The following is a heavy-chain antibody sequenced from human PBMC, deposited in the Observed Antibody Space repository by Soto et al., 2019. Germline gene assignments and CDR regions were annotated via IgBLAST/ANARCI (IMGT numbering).Heavy chain of an antibody. CDR3: ERPPLRDGRGYAFAI. V-gene: IGHV4-59*08. D-gene: IGHD3-22*01. Sequence: SETLSLTCSVSGGSISSDYWSWSRQPPGKGLEWIGYIYYSGSTNYNPSLKSRVTISVDTSKNQFSLKLSSVTAADTAVYYFERPPLRDGRGYAFAIWGQGTMVTVSS. CDR1: GGSISSDY. J-gene: IGHJ3*02. CDR2: IYYSGST.